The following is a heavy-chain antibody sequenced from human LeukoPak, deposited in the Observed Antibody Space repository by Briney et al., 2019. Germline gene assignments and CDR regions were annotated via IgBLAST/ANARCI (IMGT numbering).Heavy chain of an antibody. V-gene: IGHV3-23*01. CDR3: AKDVSITMARGVIWRRGSYFDY. CDR1: GFTFSSYA. Sequence: PGGSLRLSCAASGFTFSSYAMSWVRQAPGKGLEWVSAISGSGGSTYYADSVKGRFTISRDNSKNTLYLQMNSLRAEDTAVYYCAKDVSITMARGVIWRRGSYFDYWGQGTLVTVSS. D-gene: IGHD3-10*01. CDR2: ISGSGGST. J-gene: IGHJ4*02.